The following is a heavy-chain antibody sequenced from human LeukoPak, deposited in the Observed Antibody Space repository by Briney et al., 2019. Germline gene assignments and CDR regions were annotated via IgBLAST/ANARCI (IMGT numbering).Heavy chain of an antibody. Sequence: PSETLSLTCTVSGGSISSNYWTWIRQPAGKGLEWIGRIYTSGSTNYNPSLKSRVTMSVDTSKNQFSLKLSSVTAADTAVYYCARDGMYYYDSSGSRAEYFQHWGQGTLVTVSS. V-gene: IGHV4-4*07. CDR2: IYTSGST. CDR3: ARDGMYYYDSSGSRAEYFQH. J-gene: IGHJ1*01. D-gene: IGHD3-22*01. CDR1: GGSISSNY.